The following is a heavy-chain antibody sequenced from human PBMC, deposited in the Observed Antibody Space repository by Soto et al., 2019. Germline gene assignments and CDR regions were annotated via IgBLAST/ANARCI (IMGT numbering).Heavy chain of an antibody. CDR3: ARLLMEGEAHFDY. CDR1: GYSFTSYW. V-gene: IGHV5-51*01. J-gene: IGHJ4*02. CDR2: IYPGDSDT. Sequence: GESLKISCKGSGYSFTSYWIGWVRQMPGKGLEWMGIIYPGDSDTRYSPSFQGQVTISADKSISTAYLQWSGLKASDTAMYYCARLLMEGEAHFDYWGQGTLVTVSS. D-gene: IGHD2-21*01.